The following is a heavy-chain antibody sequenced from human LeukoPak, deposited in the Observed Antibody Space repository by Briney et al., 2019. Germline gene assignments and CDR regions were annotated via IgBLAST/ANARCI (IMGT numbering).Heavy chain of an antibody. V-gene: IGHV4-61*01. Sequence: PSETLSLTCTVSGGSVSSASYYWSWIRQPPGEGLEWIAYIYYSGSTNYNPSLKSRLTISVETSKNQFSLKLTSVTAADTAVYYCARASAHRGIAVAGVYWYFDLWGRGTLVTVSS. CDR3: ARASAHRGIAVAGVYWYFDL. D-gene: IGHD6-19*01. CDR2: IYYSGST. J-gene: IGHJ2*01. CDR1: GGSVSSASYY.